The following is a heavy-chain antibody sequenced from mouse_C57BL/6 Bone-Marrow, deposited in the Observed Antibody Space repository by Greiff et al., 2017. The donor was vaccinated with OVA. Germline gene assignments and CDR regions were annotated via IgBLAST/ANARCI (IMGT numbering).Heavy chain of an antibody. V-gene: IGHV5-16*01. CDR3: ARAPLFDY. J-gene: IGHJ2*01. CDR2: INYDGSST. D-gene: IGHD6-1*01. Sequence: EVNLVESEGGLVQPGSSMKLSCTASGFTFSDYYMAWVRQVPEKGLEWVANINYDGSSTYYLDSLKSRFIISRDNAKNILYLQMSSLKSEDTATYYCARAPLFDYWGQGTTLTVSS. CDR1: GFTFSDYY.